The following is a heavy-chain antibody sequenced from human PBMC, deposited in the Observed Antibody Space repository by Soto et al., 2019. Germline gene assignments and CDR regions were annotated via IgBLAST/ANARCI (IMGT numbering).Heavy chain of an antibody. CDR2: INHSGST. V-gene: IGHV4-34*01. CDR3: ARGFRPGYYGSGSYYLNLDY. J-gene: IGHJ4*02. Sequence: PSETLSLTCAVYGGSFSGYYWSWIRQPPGKGLEWIGEINHSGSTNYNPSLKSRVTISVDTSKNQFSLKLSSVTAADTAVYYCARGFRPGYYGSGSYYLNLDYWGQGTLVT. D-gene: IGHD3-10*01. CDR1: GGSFSGYY.